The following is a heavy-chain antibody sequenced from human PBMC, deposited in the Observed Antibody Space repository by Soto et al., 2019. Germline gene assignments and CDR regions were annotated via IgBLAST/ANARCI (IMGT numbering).Heavy chain of an antibody. CDR1: CGSISSSSYY. CDR2: IYYSGST. CDR3: ARRRQELVTRDFDI. V-gene: IGHV4-39*01. J-gene: IGHJ3*02. D-gene: IGHD6-13*01. Sequence: SLTCTVCCGSISSSSYYWGWIREPPGKGLEWIGSIYYSGSTYYNPSLKSRVTISVETSKNQFSLKLSSVTAAATAVYYCARRRQELVTRDFDILGQQRMVTISS.